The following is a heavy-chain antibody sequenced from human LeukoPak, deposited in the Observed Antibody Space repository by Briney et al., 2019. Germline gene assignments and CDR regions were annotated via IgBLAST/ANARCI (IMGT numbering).Heavy chain of an antibody. D-gene: IGHD3-22*01. Sequence: GGSLRLSCAASGFTFSNYAMNWVRQAPGKGLEWVSGIRVTDNTYYADSVKGRFTISRDNSKNTLYLQMNSLRAEDTAVYYCAKKGYYDGSGYYMYYFDHWGQGTLVTVSS. CDR1: GFTFSNYA. V-gene: IGHV3-23*01. CDR2: IRVTDNT. J-gene: IGHJ4*02. CDR3: AKKGYYDGSGYYMYYFDH.